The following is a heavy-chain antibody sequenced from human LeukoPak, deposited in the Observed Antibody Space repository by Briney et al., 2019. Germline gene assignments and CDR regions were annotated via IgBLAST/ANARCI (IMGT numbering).Heavy chain of an antibody. Sequence: PSETLSLTCAVYGGSFSGYYWSWIRQPPGKGLEWIGEINHSGSTNYNPSLKGRVTISVDTSKNQFSLKLSSVTAADTAVYYCARDPPSLGGRGWQWLVRGGFDYWGQGTLVTVSS. D-gene: IGHD6-19*01. CDR3: ARDPPSLGGRGWQWLVRGGFDY. CDR2: INHSGST. CDR1: GGSFSGYY. V-gene: IGHV4-34*01. J-gene: IGHJ4*02.